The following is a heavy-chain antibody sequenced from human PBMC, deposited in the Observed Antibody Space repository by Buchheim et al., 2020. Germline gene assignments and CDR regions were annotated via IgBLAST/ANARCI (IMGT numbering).Heavy chain of an antibody. Sequence: QVQLVQSGAEVKKPGSSVKVSCKASGGTFSSYAISWVRQAPGQGLEWMGRIIPILGIANYAQKFQGRVTITADKSTSTAYMELSSLRSEDTAVYYCARGHCSSTSCDYYYCYGMDVWGQGTT. V-gene: IGHV1-69*04. CDR2: IIPILGIA. J-gene: IGHJ6*02. D-gene: IGHD2-2*01. CDR1: GGTFSSYA. CDR3: ARGHCSSTSCDYYYCYGMDV.